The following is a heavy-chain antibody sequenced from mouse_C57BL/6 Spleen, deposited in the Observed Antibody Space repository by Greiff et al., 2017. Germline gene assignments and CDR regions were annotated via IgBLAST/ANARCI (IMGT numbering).Heavy chain of an antibody. V-gene: IGHV1-76*01. CDR3: ARSFITTVVYWYFDV. Sequence: VQLQESGAELVRPGASVKLSCKASGYTFTDYYINWVKQRPGQGLEWIARIYPGSGNTYYNEKFKGKATLTAEKSSSTAYMQLSSLTSEDSAVYFCARSFITTVVYWYFDVWGTGTTVTVSS. CDR2: IYPGSGNT. D-gene: IGHD1-1*01. J-gene: IGHJ1*03. CDR1: GYTFTDYY.